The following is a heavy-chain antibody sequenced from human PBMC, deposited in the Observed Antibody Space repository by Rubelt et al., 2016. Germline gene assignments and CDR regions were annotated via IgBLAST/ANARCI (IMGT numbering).Heavy chain of an antibody. CDR1: GGTFSDYS. D-gene: IGHD2-15*01. J-gene: IGHJ4*02. Sequence: QVQLVQSGAEMKKPGSSVKVSCKASGGTFSDYSISWVRQAPGQGLEWMGIIHPSGGSTSYAQKFQERVTMTRDKSTSTVFMGLGSLRSEDTAVYYCAGARFCSGGSCWDWGQGTLVTVSS. CDR3: AGARFCSGGSCWD. CDR2: IHPSGGST. V-gene: IGHV1-46*03.